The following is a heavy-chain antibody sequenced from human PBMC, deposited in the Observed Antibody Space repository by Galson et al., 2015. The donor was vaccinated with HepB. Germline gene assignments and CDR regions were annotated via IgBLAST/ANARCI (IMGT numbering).Heavy chain of an antibody. CDR2: ISTGSSYI. D-gene: IGHD2-15*01. J-gene: IGHJ4*02. Sequence: SLRLSCAASGFTFSSYSMNWVRQAPGKGLEWVSSISTGSSYIYYADSVKGRFTISRDNAKNSLYLQMNSLRAEDTAVYYCATEGGFCRGGPCRYFDFWGQGTLVTVSS. V-gene: IGHV3-21*01. CDR1: GFTFSSYS. CDR3: ATEGGFCRGGPCRYFDF.